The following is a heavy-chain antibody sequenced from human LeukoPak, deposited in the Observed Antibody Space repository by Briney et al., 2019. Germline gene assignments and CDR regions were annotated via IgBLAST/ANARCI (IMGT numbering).Heavy chain of an antibody. CDR1: GYTFTVQY. CDR3: LTDQA. Sequence: GASVNVSCKASGYTFTVQYIHWVRQAPGQGLEWIGLIKPNSGATSYAQQYQGRVTMTRDTSINTAYMDLSSLTSDDTAVYYCLTDQARGQGTLVPV. CDR2: IKPNSGAT. D-gene: IGHD3-9*01. J-gene: IGHJ1*01. V-gene: IGHV1-2*02.